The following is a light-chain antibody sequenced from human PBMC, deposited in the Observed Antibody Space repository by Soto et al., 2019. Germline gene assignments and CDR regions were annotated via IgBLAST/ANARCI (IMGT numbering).Light chain of an antibody. CDR2: GAS. Sequence: IPLTQSPSSLSASVGDRVTVTCRASQSINIYLNWYQQKPGKAPTLLIYGASTLQSGVPSRFSGGGSRTDFPLTISSLQTEDFATYYCQQSYRSPYTFGQGTKLEI. CDR1: QSINIY. J-gene: IGKJ2*01. V-gene: IGKV1-39*01. CDR3: QQSYRSPYT.